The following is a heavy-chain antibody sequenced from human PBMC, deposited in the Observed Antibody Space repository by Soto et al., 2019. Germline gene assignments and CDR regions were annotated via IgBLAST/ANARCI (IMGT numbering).Heavy chain of an antibody. CDR1: GYTFTSYY. J-gene: IGHJ4*02. V-gene: IGHV1-46*01. CDR3: ARSLAAAGTIYFDY. Sequence: QVPLVQSGAEVKKPGASVKVSCKASGYTFTSYYMHWVRQAPGQGLEWMGIINPSGGSTSYAQKFQGRVTMTRDTSTSTVYLELSSLRSEDTAVYYCARSLAAAGTIYFDYWGQGTLVTVAA. D-gene: IGHD6-13*01. CDR2: INPSGGST.